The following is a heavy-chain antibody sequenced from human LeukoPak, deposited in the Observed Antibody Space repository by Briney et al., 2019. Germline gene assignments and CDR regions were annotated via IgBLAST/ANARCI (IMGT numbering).Heavy chain of an antibody. Sequence: SVKVSCKASGGTFSSYAISWVRQAPGQGLEWMGGIIPIFGTANYAQKFQGRVTITAVESMSTAYMELSSLRSEDTAVYYCARGWLAETTVVTPYNYWGQGTLVTVSS. CDR3: ARGWLAETTVVTPYNY. D-gene: IGHD4-23*01. V-gene: IGHV1-69*13. CDR2: IIPIFGTA. J-gene: IGHJ4*02. CDR1: GGTFSSYA.